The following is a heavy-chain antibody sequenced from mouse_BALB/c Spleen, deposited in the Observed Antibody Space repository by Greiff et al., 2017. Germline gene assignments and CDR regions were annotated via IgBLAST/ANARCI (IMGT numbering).Heavy chain of an antibody. D-gene: IGHD2-14*01. CDR3: TSYRALYYFDY. V-gene: IGHV1-5*01. Sequence: EVQLQQSGTVLARPGASVKMSCKASGYTFTSYWMHWVKQRPGQGLEWIGAIYPGNSDTSYNQKFKGKAKLTAVTSTSTAYMELSSLTNEDSAVYYCTSYRALYYFDYWGQGTTLTVSS. CDR1: GYTFTSYW. CDR2: IYPGNSDT. J-gene: IGHJ2*01.